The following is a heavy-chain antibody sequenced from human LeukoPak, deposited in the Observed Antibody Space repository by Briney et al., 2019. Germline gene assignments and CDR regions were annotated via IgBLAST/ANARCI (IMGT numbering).Heavy chain of an antibody. V-gene: IGHV4-59*01. J-gene: IGHJ4*02. Sequence: TSETLSLTCTVSGGSISSYYWSWIRQPPGKGLEWIGYIYNSGSTNYSPSLKSRVTISVDTSKNQFSLKLSSVTAADTAVYYCARDLGYASSYFDCWGQGTLVTVSS. CDR2: IYNSGST. CDR3: ARDLGYASSYFDC. CDR1: GGSISSYY. D-gene: IGHD2-8*01.